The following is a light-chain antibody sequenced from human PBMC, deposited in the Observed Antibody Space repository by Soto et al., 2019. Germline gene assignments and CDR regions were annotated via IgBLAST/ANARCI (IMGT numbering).Light chain of an antibody. Sequence: QSVLTQPASVSGSPGQSITISCTGTSSDVGGYNYVSWYQQHPGKAPKLMIYDVSNRPSGVSNRFSGSKSGNTASLTISGLQAEDEAAYYCSSYTSSNMGVFGGGTQLTVL. V-gene: IGLV2-14*01. CDR3: SSYTSSNMGV. CDR1: SSDVGGYNY. CDR2: DVS. J-gene: IGLJ2*01.